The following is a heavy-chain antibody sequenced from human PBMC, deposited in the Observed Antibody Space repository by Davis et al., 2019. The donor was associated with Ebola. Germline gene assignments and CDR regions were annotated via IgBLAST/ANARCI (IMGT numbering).Heavy chain of an antibody. CDR3: ARVAGTAIRAYYFDY. Sequence: ALVKVSCKASGYTFTSYGISWVRQAPGQGLEWMGWISAYNGNTNYAQKLQGRVTMTTDTSTSTAYMELRSLRSDDTAVYYCARVAGTAIRAYYFDYWGQGTLVTVSS. J-gene: IGHJ4*02. V-gene: IGHV1-18*01. CDR1: GYTFTSYG. D-gene: IGHD2-21*02. CDR2: ISAYNGNT.